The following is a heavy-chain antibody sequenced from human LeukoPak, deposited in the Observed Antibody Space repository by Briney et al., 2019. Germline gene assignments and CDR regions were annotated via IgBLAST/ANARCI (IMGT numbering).Heavy chain of an antibody. Sequence: PSETLSLTCTVSGGSISSYYWSWIRQPPGKGLEWIGYIYYSGSTNYNSSLKSRVTISVDTSKNQFSLKLSSVTAADTAVYYCARHSGYYDSSGRPWVAFDIWGQGTMVTVSS. J-gene: IGHJ3*02. V-gene: IGHV4-59*08. D-gene: IGHD3-22*01. CDR3: ARHSGYYDSSGRPWVAFDI. CDR1: GGSISSYY. CDR2: IYYSGST.